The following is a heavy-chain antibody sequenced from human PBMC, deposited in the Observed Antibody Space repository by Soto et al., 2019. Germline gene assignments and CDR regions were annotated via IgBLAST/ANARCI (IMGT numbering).Heavy chain of an antibody. CDR2: IYTSGST. V-gene: IGHV4-4*07. J-gene: IGHJ4*02. CDR3: ARDLKFGQADY. Sequence: SETLSLTCTVSGGSISSHYWTWIRQPSGKGLEWIGRIYTSGSTNYNPSLKSRVTMSVDTSKNQFSLKLSSVTAADTAVYYCARDLKFGQADYWGQGSQVTVSS. CDR1: GGSISSHY. D-gene: IGHD3-10*01.